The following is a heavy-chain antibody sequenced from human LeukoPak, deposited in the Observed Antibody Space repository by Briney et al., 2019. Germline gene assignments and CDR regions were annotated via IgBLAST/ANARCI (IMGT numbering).Heavy chain of an antibody. V-gene: IGHV4-34*01. CDR1: GGSFSGYY. CDR2: INHSGST. Sequence: SETLSLTCAVYGGSFSGYYWSWIRQPPGKGLEWIGEINHSGSTNYNPSLKSRVTISVDTSKNQFSLMLSSVTAADTAVYYCARGHYDFWSGQYYFDYWGQGTLVTVSS. J-gene: IGHJ4*02. D-gene: IGHD3-3*01. CDR3: ARGHYDFWSGQYYFDY.